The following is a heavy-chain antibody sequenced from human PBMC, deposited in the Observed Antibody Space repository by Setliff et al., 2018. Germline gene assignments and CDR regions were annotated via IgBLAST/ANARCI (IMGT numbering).Heavy chain of an antibody. CDR2: INHSGTT. CDR1: GGSFSSFY. V-gene: IGHV4-34*01. Sequence: PSETLSLTCAVYGGSFSSFYWSWIRQPPGKGLEWIGEINHSGTTNYNPSLKSRVTISVDTSKKQFSLKLSSVTAADTAVYYCRQAVVGRDVFDIWGQGTVVTVSS. D-gene: IGHD1-1*01. CDR3: RQAVVGRDVFDI. J-gene: IGHJ3*02.